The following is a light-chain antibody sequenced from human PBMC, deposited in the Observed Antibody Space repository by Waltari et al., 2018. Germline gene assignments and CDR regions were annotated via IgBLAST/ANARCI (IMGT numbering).Light chain of an antibody. CDR2: ASS. CDR3: QQSCTTPLT. Sequence: DVQMTQSPSSLSASLGDRVTITYRAGQSISSYLNWYQQKPRMAPKLQIYASSTLQTGVPSRFRGSGSVTDFTLTISSRQPEDFATYYCQQSCTTPLTFGGGTKVEIK. V-gene: IGKV1-39*01. CDR1: QSISSY. J-gene: IGKJ4*01.